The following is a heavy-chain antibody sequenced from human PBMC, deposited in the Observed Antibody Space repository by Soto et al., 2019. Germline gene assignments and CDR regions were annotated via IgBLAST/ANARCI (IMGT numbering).Heavy chain of an antibody. D-gene: IGHD3-22*01. V-gene: IGHV3-23*01. CDR3: AKTGEDYYDSSGPLDY. CDR2: ISGSGGST. Sequence: PGGSLRLSCAASGFTFSSYAMSWVRQAPGKGLEWVSAISGSGGSTYYADSVKGRFTISRDNSKNTLYLQMNSLRAEDTAVYYCAKTGEDYYDSSGPLDYWGQGTLVTVSS. CDR1: GFTFSSYA. J-gene: IGHJ4*02.